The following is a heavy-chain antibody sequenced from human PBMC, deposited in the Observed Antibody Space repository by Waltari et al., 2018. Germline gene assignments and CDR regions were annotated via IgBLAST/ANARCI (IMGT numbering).Heavy chain of an antibody. D-gene: IGHD2-2*01. J-gene: IGHJ6*02. CDR2: IIPIIGTA. CDR1: GSSFSSNA. Sequence: QVQLVQSGVEVKKRGSSVKVSCQACGSSFSSNASGWGRHAPGQGLEWIGSIIPIIGTANYAPKFQGRVTITADKSTSAAYTGLTSLRSEDTAVYYCAVPFVVVPAAPTYYGMDVWGQGTTVTVSS. V-gene: IGHV1-69*08. CDR3: AVPFVVVPAAPTYYGMDV.